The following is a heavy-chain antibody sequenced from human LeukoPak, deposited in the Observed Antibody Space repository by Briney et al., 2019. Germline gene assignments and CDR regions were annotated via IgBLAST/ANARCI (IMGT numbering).Heavy chain of an antibody. CDR1: GFTFGSYS. D-gene: IGHD3-10*01. Sequence: TGGSLRLSCAASGFTFGSYSMNWVRQAPGKGLEWIGSVCHSGSSFYNPSLKSRLAISVDTSKNEFSLKLSSLTAADTAVYHCARVCCYFDSGSSPNWFDPWGQGTLVTVSS. CDR3: ARVCCYFDSGSSPNWFDP. J-gene: IGHJ5*02. CDR2: VCHSGSS. V-gene: IGHV4-38-2*01.